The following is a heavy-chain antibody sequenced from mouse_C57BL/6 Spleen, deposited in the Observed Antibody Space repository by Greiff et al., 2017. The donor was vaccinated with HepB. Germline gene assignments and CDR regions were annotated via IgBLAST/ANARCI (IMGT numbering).Heavy chain of an antibody. CDR3: ARGAY. CDR1: GYTFTSYW. CDR2: IYPGSGST. V-gene: IGHV1-55*01. J-gene: IGHJ3*01. Sequence: QVQLQQPGAELVKPGASVKMSCKASGYTFTSYWLTWVKQRPGQGLEWIGDIYPGSGSTNYNEKFKGKATFTADTSSNTAYMQLSSLTTEDSAIYYCARGAYWGRGTLVTVSA.